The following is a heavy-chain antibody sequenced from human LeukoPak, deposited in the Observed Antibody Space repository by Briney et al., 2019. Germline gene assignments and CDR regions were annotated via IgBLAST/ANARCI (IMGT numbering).Heavy chain of an antibody. CDR3: ARDVLIAVAGTSDY. D-gene: IGHD6-19*01. J-gene: IGHJ4*02. CDR2: INPNSGGT. Sequence: ASVKVSCKASGYTFTGYYMHWVRQAPGQGLEWMGWINPNSGGTNYAQKFQGRVTMTRDTSISTAYMELSRLRSDDTAVYYCARDVLIAVAGTSDYWGQGTLVTVSS. CDR1: GYTFTGYY. V-gene: IGHV1-2*02.